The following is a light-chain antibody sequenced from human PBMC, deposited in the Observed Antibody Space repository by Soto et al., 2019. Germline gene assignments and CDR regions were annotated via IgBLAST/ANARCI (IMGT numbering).Light chain of an antibody. V-gene: IGLV1-44*01. CDR2: NNN. CDR1: SSNIGSNT. Sequence: QSVLTQPPSASGTPGKRVTISCSGSSSNIGSNTINWYQQLPGTAPKLLIYNNNQRPSGVPDRFSGSKSCTSASLAISGLKSEDDAEYYCAAWDDSLNGLVFGGGTQVTGL. CDR3: AAWDDSLNGLV. J-gene: IGLJ3*02.